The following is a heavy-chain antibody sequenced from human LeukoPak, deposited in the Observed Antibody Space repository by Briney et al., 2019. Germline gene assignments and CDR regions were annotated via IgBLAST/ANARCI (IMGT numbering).Heavy chain of an antibody. V-gene: IGHV4-39*07. CDR1: GGSISSGGYY. CDR3: ARGLGWLLH. Sequence: SETLSLTCTVSGGSISSGGYYWSWIRQHPGKGLEWIGEINHSGGTNYNPSLKSRVTISVDTSKNQFSLKLSSVTAADTAVYYCARGLGWLLHWGQGTLVTVSS. CDR2: INHSGGT. D-gene: IGHD3-3*01. J-gene: IGHJ4*02.